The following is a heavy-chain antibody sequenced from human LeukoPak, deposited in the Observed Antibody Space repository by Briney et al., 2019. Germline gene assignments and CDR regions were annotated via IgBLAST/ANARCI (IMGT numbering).Heavy chain of an antibody. CDR1: GFTFTNYW. CDR2: IDVDGSST. V-gene: IGHV3-74*01. D-gene: IGHD3-22*01. Sequence: PGGSLRLSCAVSGFTFTNYWMHWVRQVPGKGLGWVSRIDVDGSSTDYADSVKGRFTISRDNAKNTLYLQMNSLRANDTAVYYCAKDLPITMIENDAFDIWGQGTMVTVSS. CDR3: AKDLPITMIENDAFDI. J-gene: IGHJ3*02.